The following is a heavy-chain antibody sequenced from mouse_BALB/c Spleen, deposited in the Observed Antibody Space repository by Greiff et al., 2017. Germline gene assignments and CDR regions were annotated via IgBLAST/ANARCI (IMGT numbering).Heavy chain of an antibody. Sequence: EVQRVESGGGLVKPGGSLKLSCAASGFAFSSYDMSWVRQTPEKRLEWVAYISSGGGSTYYPDTVKGRFTISRDNAKNTLYLQMSSLKSEDTAMYYCARQRATSYFDYWGQGTTLTVSS. D-gene: IGHD3-1*01. V-gene: IGHV5-12-1*01. J-gene: IGHJ2*01. CDR1: GFAFSSYD. CDR3: ARQRATSYFDY. CDR2: ISSGGGST.